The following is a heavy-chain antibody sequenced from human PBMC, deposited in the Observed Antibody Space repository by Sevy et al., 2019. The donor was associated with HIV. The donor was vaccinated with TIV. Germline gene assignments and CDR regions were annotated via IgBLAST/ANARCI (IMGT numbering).Heavy chain of an antibody. D-gene: IGHD6-13*01. Sequence: SETLSLTCDVSGDSISSGLYWGWIRQSPGKALEWIGSVYPSGNTYDNASFKSRTTISVDTSKNQFSLKLKSVTAADTGVYYSARDFRSFYNYFDYWGQGILVTVSS. CDR1: GDSISSGLY. V-gene: IGHV4-38-2*02. J-gene: IGHJ4*02. CDR2: VYPSGNT. CDR3: ARDFRSFYNYFDY.